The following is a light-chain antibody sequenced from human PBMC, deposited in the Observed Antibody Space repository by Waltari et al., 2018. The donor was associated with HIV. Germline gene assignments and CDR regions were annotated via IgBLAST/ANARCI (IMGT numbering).Light chain of an antibody. Sequence: SYELTQPPSVSVSPGQTASITCSGDKLVDKYACWYQQRPGQSPVLVIYQDTKRPSGIPERFSGSNSGNTATLTISGTQAMDEADYYCQAWDSSTAQFGGGTKLTVL. V-gene: IGLV3-1*01. CDR3: QAWDSSTAQ. CDR2: QDT. CDR1: KLVDKY. J-gene: IGLJ2*01.